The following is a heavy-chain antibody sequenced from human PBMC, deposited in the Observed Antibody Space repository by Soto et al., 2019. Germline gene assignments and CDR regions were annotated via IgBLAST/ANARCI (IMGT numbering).Heavy chain of an antibody. CDR2: ITPLFGTP. CDR3: ARQFDYDTSGYYYAY. Sequence: SVKVSCKASGGTFNKYAIDWVRQAPGQGLEWMGGITPLFGTPNYAQRFQGRVTISADEVTSTAYMELRSLRSDDTGVYYCARQFDYDTSGYYYAYWGQGTLVTVSS. D-gene: IGHD3-22*01. CDR1: GGTFNKYA. V-gene: IGHV1-69*13. J-gene: IGHJ4*02.